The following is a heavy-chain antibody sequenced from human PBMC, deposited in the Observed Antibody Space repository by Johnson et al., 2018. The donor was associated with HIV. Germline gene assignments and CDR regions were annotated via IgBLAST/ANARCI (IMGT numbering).Heavy chain of an antibody. V-gene: IGHV3-74*02. CDR3: ARVSTMIVVARNDAFDI. Sequence: VQLVESGRGVVRPGGSLRVSCAASGFTLSDHWMHWFRQVPGKGLAWVSRIDSVGRGTSYADSVKGRFTISRDNGKNSLYLQMNSLRAEDTALYYCARVSTMIVVARNDAFDIWGQGTMVTVSS. CDR2: IDSVGRGT. CDR1: GFTLSDHW. J-gene: IGHJ3*02. D-gene: IGHD3-22*01.